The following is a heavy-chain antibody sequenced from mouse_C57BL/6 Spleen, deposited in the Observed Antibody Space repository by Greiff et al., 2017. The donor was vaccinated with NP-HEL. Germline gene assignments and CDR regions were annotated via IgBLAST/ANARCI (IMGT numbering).Heavy chain of an antibody. CDR2: IWSDGST. Sequence: VQVVESGPGLVAPSQSLSITCTVSGFSLTSYGVHWVRQPPGKGLEWLVVIWSDGSTTYNSALKSRLSISKDNSKSQVFLKMNSLQTDDTAMYYCARTAQATGSYYYAMDYWGQGTSVTVSS. V-gene: IGHV2-6*03. CDR3: ARTAQATGSYYYAMDY. D-gene: IGHD3-2*02. CDR1: GFSLTSYG. J-gene: IGHJ4*01.